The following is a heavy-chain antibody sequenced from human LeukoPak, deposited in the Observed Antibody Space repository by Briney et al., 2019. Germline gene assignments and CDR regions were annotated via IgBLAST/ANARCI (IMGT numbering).Heavy chain of an antibody. CDR2: ISPSSSYI. V-gene: IGHV3-21*04. J-gene: IGHJ4*02. Sequence: GGSLRLSCVASGFSFTSSWMTWVRQAPGKGLEFVSSISPSSSYIYYADSVKGRFTISRDNAKNSLYLQMNSLRAEDTALYYCARDFLDTAAAPPGDYWGQGTLVTVSS. CDR3: ARDFLDTAAAPPGDY. D-gene: IGHD6-13*01. CDR1: GFSFTSSW.